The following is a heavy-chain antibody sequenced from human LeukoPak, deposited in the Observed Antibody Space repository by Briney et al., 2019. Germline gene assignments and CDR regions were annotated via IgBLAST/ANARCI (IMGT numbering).Heavy chain of an antibody. CDR2: IYYSGST. V-gene: IGHV4-39*07. Sequence: SETLSLTGTVSGGSISSSSYYWGWIRQPPGKGLEWIGNIYYSGSTYYNPSLKSRVTISVDTSKDQFSLKLSSVTAADTAVYYCASANGDDYYVPPDAFDIWGQGTMVTVSS. J-gene: IGHJ3*02. D-gene: IGHD3-10*02. CDR3: ASANGDDYYVPPDAFDI. CDR1: GGSISSSSYY.